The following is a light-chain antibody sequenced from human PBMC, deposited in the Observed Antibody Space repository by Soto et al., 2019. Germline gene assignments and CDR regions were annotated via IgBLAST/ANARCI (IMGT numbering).Light chain of an antibody. J-gene: IGKJ1*01. CDR3: QQYGNSPPWT. Sequence: EIVMTQSPYTLSLYLGERATLSCRASQSVSSLYLAWYQQKPGQAPRLLIYGASSRATGIPDRFSGSGSGTDFTLTISRLEPEDFAVYYCQQYGNSPPWTFGPGTKVDIK. CDR1: QSVSSLY. V-gene: IGKV3-20*01. CDR2: GAS.